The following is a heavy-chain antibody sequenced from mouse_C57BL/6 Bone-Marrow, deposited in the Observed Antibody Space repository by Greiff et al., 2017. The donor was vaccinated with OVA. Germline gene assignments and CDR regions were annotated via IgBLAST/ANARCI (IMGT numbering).Heavy chain of an antibody. J-gene: IGHJ1*03. D-gene: IGHD1-1*01. CDR1: GYTFTSYG. CDR2: IYPRSGNT. Sequence: VKLVESGAELARPGASVKLSCKASGYTFTSYGISWVKQRTGQGLEWIGEIYPRSGNTYYNEKFKGKATLTADKSSSTAYMELRSLTSEDSAVYFCEVYYDGPWYFDVWGTGTTVTVSS. CDR3: EVYYDGPWYFDV. V-gene: IGHV1-81*01.